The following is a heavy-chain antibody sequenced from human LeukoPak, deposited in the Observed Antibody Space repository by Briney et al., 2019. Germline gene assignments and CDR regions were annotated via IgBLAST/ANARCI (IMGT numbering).Heavy chain of an antibody. D-gene: IGHD6-19*01. CDR2: ISGSGGTT. CDR3: AKGLTGWSLFQS. V-gene: IGHV3-23*01. CDR1: GFAFSSYV. J-gene: IGHJ5*02. Sequence: GGSLRLSCTASGFAFSSYVMSWVRQAPGKGLEWVSIISGSGGTTYYADSVRGRFTISRDNSRNTLYLEMNILRAEDTAVYYCAKGLTGWSLFQSWGQGTLVTVSS.